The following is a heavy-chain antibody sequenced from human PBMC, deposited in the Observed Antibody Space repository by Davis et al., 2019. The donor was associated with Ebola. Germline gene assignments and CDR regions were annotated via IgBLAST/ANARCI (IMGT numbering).Heavy chain of an antibody. J-gene: IGHJ5*02. CDR3: AAWVIGYCTTYSCYTSYNWFDP. V-gene: IGHV1-58*01. CDR2: IVIGSGHT. Sequence: SVKVSCKASGFTFSSSAVQWVRQARGQRLEWIGCIVIGSGHTNYAQKFQERVTITRDMSTNTVYMELNSLRSEDTAVYYCAAWVIGYCTTYSCYTSYNWFDPWGQGSVVTVSS. CDR1: GFTFSSSA. D-gene: IGHD2-2*01.